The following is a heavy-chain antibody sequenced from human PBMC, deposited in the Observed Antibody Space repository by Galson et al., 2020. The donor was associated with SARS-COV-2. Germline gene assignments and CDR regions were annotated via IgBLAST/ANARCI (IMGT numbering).Heavy chain of an antibody. V-gene: IGHV3-7*01. CDR3: ARLGSSSWYFDY. Sequence: GESLKISCAASGFTFSNNWMSWVRQAPGKGLEWVANIKQDGSEKYYVDSVKGRFTISRDNAKNSLYLQMNSLRAEDTAVYSCARLGSSSWYFDYWAREHWSPSPQ. CDR1: GFTFSNNW. D-gene: IGHD6-13*01. J-gene: IGHJ4*02. CDR2: IKQDGSEK.